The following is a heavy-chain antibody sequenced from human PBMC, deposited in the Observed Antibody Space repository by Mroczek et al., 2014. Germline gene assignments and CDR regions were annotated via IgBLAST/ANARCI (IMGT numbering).Heavy chain of an antibody. CDR1: GFTFSSYS. CDR3: ARPTLHYDFWSGYYS. D-gene: IGHD3-3*01. J-gene: IGHJ5*02. V-gene: IGHV3-21*01. Sequence: EVQLLESGGGLVKPGGSLRLSCAASGFTFSSYSMNWVRQAPGKGLEWVSSISSSSSYIYYADSVKGRFTISRDNAKNSLYLQMNSLRAEDTAVYYCARPTLHYDFWSGYYSWGQGTLVTVSS. CDR2: ISSSSSYI.